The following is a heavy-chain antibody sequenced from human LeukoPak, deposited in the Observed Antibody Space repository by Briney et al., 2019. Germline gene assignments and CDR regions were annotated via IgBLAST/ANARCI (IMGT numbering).Heavy chain of an antibody. Sequence: SETLSLTCTVSGGSISSYYWSWIRQPAGKGLEWIGRIYTSGSTYYNPSLKSRVTISVDTSKNQFSLKLTSLTAADTAVYYCARYTGSRLKNFDFWGQGTLVTVSS. CDR3: ARYTGSRLKNFDF. V-gene: IGHV4-4*07. CDR2: IYTSGST. J-gene: IGHJ4*02. CDR1: GGSISSYY.